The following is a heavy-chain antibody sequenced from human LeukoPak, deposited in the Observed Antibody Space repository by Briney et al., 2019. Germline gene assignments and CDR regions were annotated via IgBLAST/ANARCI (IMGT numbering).Heavy chain of an antibody. J-gene: IGHJ5*02. CDR1: GYTFTGYY. CDR2: INPNSGGT. D-gene: IGHD2-15*01. CDR3: ARVCTPRLVHWFDP. Sequence: GASVKVSCKASGYTFTGYYMHWVRQAPGQGLEWMGWINPNSGGTNYAQKFQGRVTMTRDTSISTAYMELSRLRSDDTAVYYCARVCTPRLVHWFDPWGQGTLVTVSS. V-gene: IGHV1-2*02.